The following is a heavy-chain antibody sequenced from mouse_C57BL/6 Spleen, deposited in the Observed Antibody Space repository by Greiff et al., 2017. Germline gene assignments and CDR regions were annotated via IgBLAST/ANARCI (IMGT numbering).Heavy chain of an antibody. Sequence: QVHVQQPGAELVMPGASVKLSCKASGYTFTSYWMHWVKQRPGQGLEWIGEIDPSASYTNYNPTFKGKSTLTVDKSPSTAYMQLSSLTSEDAAVYYCARGAPYYGSSLYYFDYWGQGTTLTVSS. J-gene: IGHJ2*01. D-gene: IGHD1-1*01. CDR2: IDPSASYT. CDR1: GYTFTSYW. CDR3: ARGAPYYGSSLYYFDY. V-gene: IGHV1-69*01.